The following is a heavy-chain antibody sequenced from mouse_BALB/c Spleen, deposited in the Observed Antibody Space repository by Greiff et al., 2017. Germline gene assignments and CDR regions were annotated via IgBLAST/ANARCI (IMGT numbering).Heavy chain of an antibody. V-gene: IGHV3-2*02. D-gene: IGHD2-1*01. Sequence: EVHLVESGPGLVKPSQSLSLTCTVTGYSITSDYAWNWIRQFPGNKLEWMGYISYSGSTSYNPSLKSRISITRDTSKNQFFLQLNSVTTEDTATYYCARYGNPAWFAYWGQGTLVTVSA. CDR2: ISYSGST. CDR1: GYSITSDYA. J-gene: IGHJ3*01. CDR3: ARYGNPAWFAY.